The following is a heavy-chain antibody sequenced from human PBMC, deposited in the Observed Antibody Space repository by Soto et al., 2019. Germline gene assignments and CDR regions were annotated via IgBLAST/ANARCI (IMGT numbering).Heavy chain of an antibody. CDR2: ISSSSSYI. D-gene: IGHD6-13*01. V-gene: IGHV3-21*01. CDR3: ARAYLGAAAGSWFDP. Sequence: PGGSLRLSCAASGFTFSSYSMNWVRQAPGKGLEWVSSISSSSSYIYYADSLKGRFTISRDNAKNSLYLQMNSLRAEDTAVYYCARAYLGAAAGSWFDPWGQGTLVTVSS. J-gene: IGHJ5*02. CDR1: GFTFSSYS.